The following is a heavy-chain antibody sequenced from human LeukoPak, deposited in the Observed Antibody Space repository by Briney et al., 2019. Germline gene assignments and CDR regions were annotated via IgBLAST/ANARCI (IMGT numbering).Heavy chain of an antibody. J-gene: IGHJ5*02. CDR3: AREGIAVAGKKNWFDP. D-gene: IGHD6-19*01. CDR2: IYISGST. Sequence: SETLSLTCTVSGGSINSGSYYWSWLRQPAGKGLEWIEHIYISGSTNYNPSLESRVTISVDTSKNQFSLKLSSVTAADTAVYYCAREGIAVAGKKNWFDPWGQGTLVTVSS. CDR1: GGSINSGSYY. V-gene: IGHV4-61*09.